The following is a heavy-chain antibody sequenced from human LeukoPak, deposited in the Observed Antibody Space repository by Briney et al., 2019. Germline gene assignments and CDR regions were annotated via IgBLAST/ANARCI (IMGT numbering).Heavy chain of an antibody. D-gene: IGHD6-6*01. CDR1: GFSFNSYG. J-gene: IGHJ4*02. CDR3: AKGQYSSSSSGADY. V-gene: IGHV3-30*02. CDR2: IWYDGSNK. Sequence: GGSLRLSCAASGFSFNSYGMYWVRQAPGKGLEWVAFIWYDGSNKYYADSVKGRFTISRDASKNTLYLQMNSLRPEDTAVYYCAKGQYSSSSSGADYWGQGTLVTVSS.